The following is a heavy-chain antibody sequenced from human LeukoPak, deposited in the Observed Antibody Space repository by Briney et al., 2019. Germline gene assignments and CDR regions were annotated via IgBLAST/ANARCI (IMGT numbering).Heavy chain of an antibody. J-gene: IGHJ6*03. V-gene: IGHV3-30*18. CDR1: GFTLSSYD. Sequence: GGSLRLSCEASGFTLSSYDMHWVRQAPGKGLEWVAVISYDGSNKYYADSVKGRFTISRDNSKKMLYLQMNSLRAEDTAVYYCAKGIRRLVGTIPGLRRDHYMDVWGKGTTVTVSS. CDR3: AKGIRRLVGTIPGLRRDHYMDV. CDR2: ISYDGSNK. D-gene: IGHD1-26*01.